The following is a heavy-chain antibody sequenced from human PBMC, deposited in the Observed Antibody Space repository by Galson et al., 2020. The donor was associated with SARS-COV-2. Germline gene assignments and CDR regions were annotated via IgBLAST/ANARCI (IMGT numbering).Heavy chain of an antibody. Sequence: GGSLRLSCAASGFTFSSHAIHWVRQAPGKGLEWVAQIFYDGSDKYYGDSGKGRFTIPRDSSKNMVYLQMNNLKVDDTAVYYGARDGQLSSGWAFDYWGQGTLVNVSS. D-gene: IGHD6-19*01. CDR3: ARDGQLSSGWAFDY. CDR2: IFYDGSDK. CDR1: GFTFSSHA. V-gene: IGHV3-33*01. J-gene: IGHJ4*02.